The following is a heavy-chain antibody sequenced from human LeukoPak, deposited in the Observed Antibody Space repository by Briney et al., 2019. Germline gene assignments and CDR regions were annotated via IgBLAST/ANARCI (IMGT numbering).Heavy chain of an antibody. D-gene: IGHD1-26*01. CDR1: GFTFSSYS. CDR3: ARPVGATEVFDY. Sequence: GGSLRLSCAASGFTFSSYSMNWVRQAPGKGLEWVSYNSSSSSTIYYADSVKGRFTISRDNAKNSLYLQMNSLRAEDTAVYYCARPVGATEVFDYWGQGTLVTVPS. CDR2: NSSSSSTI. V-gene: IGHV3-48*04. J-gene: IGHJ4*02.